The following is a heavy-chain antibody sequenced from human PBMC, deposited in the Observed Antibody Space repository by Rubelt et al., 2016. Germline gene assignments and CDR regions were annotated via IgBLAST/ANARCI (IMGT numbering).Heavy chain of an antibody. Sequence: QVQLQQWGAGLLKPSETLSLTCAVYGGSFSGYYWSWIRQPPGKGLEWIGEINHSGSTDYNPSLKSRVTIAVDTSKHQFALKRSAVTAADTAGYYCARGLARAAAAPRRLWFDPWGQGTLVTVSS. CDR2: INHSGST. D-gene: IGHD6-13*01. CDR1: GGSFSGYY. J-gene: IGHJ5*02. V-gene: IGHV4-34*01. CDR3: ARGLARAAAAPRRLWFDP.